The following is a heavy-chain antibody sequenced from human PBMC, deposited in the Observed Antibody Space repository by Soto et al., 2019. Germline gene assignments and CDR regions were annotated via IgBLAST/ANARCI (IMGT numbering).Heavy chain of an antibody. CDR3: VKGRPGYFVVYFEE. D-gene: IGHD2-15*01. CDR1: GFTFSGYS. Sequence: GGSLRLSCSASGFTFSGYSMHWVRQAPGKGLQYVSTISSNGGRTDYADSVKGRFTISRDNSKNILDLQMSSLRAEDTAVYYCVKGRPGYFVVYFEEWGQGTLVTVSS. V-gene: IGHV3-64D*08. CDR2: ISSNGGRT. J-gene: IGHJ4*02.